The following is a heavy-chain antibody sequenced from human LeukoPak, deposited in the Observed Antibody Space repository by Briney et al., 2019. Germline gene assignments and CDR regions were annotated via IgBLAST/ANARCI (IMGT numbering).Heavy chain of an antibody. CDR3: AKDGVVAALGDSWFDP. V-gene: IGHV3-43D*03. Sequence: GGSLRLSCAASGFTFSSYAMHWVRQAPGKGLEWVSLISWDGGSTYYADSVKGRFTISRDNSKNSLYLQMNSLRAEDTALYYCAKDGVVAALGDSWFDPWGQGTLVTVSS. J-gene: IGHJ5*02. D-gene: IGHD2-15*01. CDR2: ISWDGGST. CDR1: GFTFSSYA.